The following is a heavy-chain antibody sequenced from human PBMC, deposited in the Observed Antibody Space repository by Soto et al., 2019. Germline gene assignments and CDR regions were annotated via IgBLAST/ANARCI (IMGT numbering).Heavy chain of an antibody. Sequence: SETLSLTCTVSGGSLSSYYWTWIRQSPGKGLEWIGYVYFSGNTNYNPSLKSRVTISIDTSKNQFSLRLASVTAADTAFYYCGSVRPSGYVMSWGQGTLVTVYS. CDR3: GSVRPSGYVMS. J-gene: IGHJ5*02. V-gene: IGHV4-59*01. D-gene: IGHD6-25*01. CDR1: GGSLSSYY. CDR2: VYFSGNT.